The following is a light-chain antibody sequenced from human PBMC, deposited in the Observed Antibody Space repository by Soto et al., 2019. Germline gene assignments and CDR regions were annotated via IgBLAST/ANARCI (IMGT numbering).Light chain of an antibody. CDR2: GAS. CDR3: QQDGSSLRT. Sequence: EIVLTQSPGTLSLSPGERATLSCTASQSISSNFLAWYQHKPGQAPRLLIHGASNRATGISDRFTGSGSGTDFSLSISRLVPEDSAVYYCQQDGSSLRTFGGGTKVEIK. V-gene: IGKV3-20*01. J-gene: IGKJ4*01. CDR1: QSISSNF.